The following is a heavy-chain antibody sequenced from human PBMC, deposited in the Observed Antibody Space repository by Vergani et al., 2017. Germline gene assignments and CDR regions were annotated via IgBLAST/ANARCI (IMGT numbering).Heavy chain of an antibody. CDR1: GFTFSSYA. Sequence: EVQLLESGGGLVQPGGSLRLSCAASGFTFSSYAMSWVRQAPGKGLEWVSRINSDGSSTSYADSVKGRFTISRDNANNTLYLQMNSLRAEDTAVYYCARDRNYYGDANWFDPWGQGTLVTVSS. CDR3: ARDRNYYGDANWFDP. D-gene: IGHD4-17*01. CDR2: INSDGSST. J-gene: IGHJ5*02. V-gene: IGHV3-74*01.